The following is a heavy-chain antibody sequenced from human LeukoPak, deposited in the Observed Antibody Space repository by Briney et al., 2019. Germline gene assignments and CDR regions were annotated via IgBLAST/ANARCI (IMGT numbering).Heavy chain of an antibody. D-gene: IGHD4/OR15-4a*01. CDR2: IYYSGST. CDR3: ARGEDVWRYYFDY. J-gene: IGHJ4*02. CDR1: GGSISSSSYY. V-gene: IGHV4-39*07. Sequence: SETLSLTCTVSGGSISSSSYYWGWIRQPPGKGLEWIGSIYYSGSTYYNPSLKSRVTISVDTSKNQFSLKLSSVTAADTAVYYCARGEDVWRYYFDYWGQGTLVTVSS.